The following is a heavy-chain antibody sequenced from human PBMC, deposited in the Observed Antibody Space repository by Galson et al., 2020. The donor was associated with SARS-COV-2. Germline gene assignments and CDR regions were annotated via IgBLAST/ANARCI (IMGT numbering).Heavy chain of an antibody. D-gene: IGHD5-12*01. CDR1: GITLSISW. J-gene: IGHJ4*02. CDR3: ARGGTFDY. CDR2: IKQDGSEE. V-gene: IGHV3-7*03. Sequence: GESLKISCEASGITLSISWMNWVRQAPGKGLEWVANIKQDGSEEYYVDSVKGRFTISRDNAKNSLYLQMTNLRVEDTAIYYCARGGTFDYWGQGTAVTVSS.